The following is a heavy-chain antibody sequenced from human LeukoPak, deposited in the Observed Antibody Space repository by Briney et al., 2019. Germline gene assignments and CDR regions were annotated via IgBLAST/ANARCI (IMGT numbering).Heavy chain of an antibody. Sequence: PGGSLRLSCAASGFTFSTYAMSWVRQAPGKGLEWVSAISGSGGSTYYADSVKGRFTISRDNSKNTLYLQMNSLRAEDTAVYYCAKDLTVMVRGVIPSFDYWGQGTLVTVSS. CDR2: ISGSGGST. D-gene: IGHD3-10*01. CDR3: AKDLTVMVRGVIPSFDY. CDR1: GFTFSTYA. J-gene: IGHJ4*02. V-gene: IGHV3-23*01.